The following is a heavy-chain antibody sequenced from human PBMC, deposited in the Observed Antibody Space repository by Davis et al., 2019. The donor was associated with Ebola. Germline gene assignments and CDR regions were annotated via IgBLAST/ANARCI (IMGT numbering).Heavy chain of an antibody. J-gene: IGHJ5*02. CDR3: TRGSARRQHGSWFDP. Sequence: ASVKVSCKASGYTFSNYAINWVRQATGQGLEWMGWMNPSSGNTGYAQRFQGRVTMTSDTSITTAYMELSSLTFDDTAVYSCTRGSARRQHGSWFDPWGQGTPVTVSS. V-gene: IGHV1-8*01. CDR2: MNPSSGNT. CDR1: GYTFSNYA. D-gene: IGHD2-15*01.